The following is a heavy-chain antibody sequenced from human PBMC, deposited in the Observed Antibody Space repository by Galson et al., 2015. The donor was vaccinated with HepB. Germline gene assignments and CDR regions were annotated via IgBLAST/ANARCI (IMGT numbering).Heavy chain of an antibody. Sequence: SLRLSCAASGFTFSNAWMSWVRQAPGKGLEWVGRIKSKTDGGTTDYAAPVKGRFTISRDDSKNTLYLQMNSLKTEDTAVYYCTTDALWVVRGVISYYYYGMDVWGQGTTVTVSS. CDR1: GFTFSNAW. V-gene: IGHV3-15*01. D-gene: IGHD3-10*01. J-gene: IGHJ6*02. CDR3: TTDALWVVRGVISYYYYGMDV. CDR2: IKSKTDGGTT.